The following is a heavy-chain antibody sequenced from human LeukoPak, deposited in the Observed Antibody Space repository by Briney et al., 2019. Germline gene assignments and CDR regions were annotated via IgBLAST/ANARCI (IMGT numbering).Heavy chain of an antibody. J-gene: IGHJ4*02. Sequence: GSSVKVSCKASGGTFSSYAISWVRQAPGQGLEWMGRIIPILGIANYAQKFQGRVTITADKSTSTAYMELSSLRSEDTAVYYCARDLGYCSGGSCYSGGYWGQGTLVTISS. CDR1: GGTFSSYA. V-gene: IGHV1-69*04. CDR2: IIPILGIA. D-gene: IGHD2-15*01. CDR3: ARDLGYCSGGSCYSGGY.